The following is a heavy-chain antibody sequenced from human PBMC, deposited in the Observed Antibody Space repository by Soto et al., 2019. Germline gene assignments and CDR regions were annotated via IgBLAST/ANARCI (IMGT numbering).Heavy chain of an antibody. CDR1: GFTFSSYS. CDR3: AKDRVAADGQPQTKWFDS. V-gene: IGHV3-23*01. J-gene: IGHJ5*01. CDR2: ISGSGGST. Sequence: PXWSLRLTCAASGFTFSSYSMSWVRKAPGKGLEWVSAISGSGGSTYYADSVKGRFTISRDNSKNTLYLQMNSLRAEDTAVYYCAKDRVAADGQPQTKWFDSWGQGTLVTVSS. D-gene: IGHD6-13*01.